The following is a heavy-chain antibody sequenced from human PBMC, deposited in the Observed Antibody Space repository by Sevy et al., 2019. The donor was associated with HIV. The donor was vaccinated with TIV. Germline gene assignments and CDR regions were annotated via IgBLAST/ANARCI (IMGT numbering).Heavy chain of an antibody. CDR3: ARGPLFSPEYCSGGTCPTIDY. CDR1: GVSFSDYY. D-gene: IGHD2-15*01. V-gene: IGHV4-34*01. J-gene: IGHJ4*02. CDR2: VSQSGSA. Sequence: SETLSLTCAVSGVSFSDYYWAWIRQPPGKGLEWIGEVSQSGSANYNPSLRSRVIMSLDTSNNHFSLKLTSETAADTAVYYCARGPLFSPEYCSGGTCPTIDYWSQGTLVTVSS.